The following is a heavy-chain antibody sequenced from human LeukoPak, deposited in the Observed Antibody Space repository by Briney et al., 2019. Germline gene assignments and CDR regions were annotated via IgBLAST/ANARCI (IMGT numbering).Heavy chain of an antibody. Sequence: SQTLSLTCTVSGGSISSGSYYWSWIRQPAGKGLEWIGRIYTSGSTNYNPSLKSRVTISVDTSKNQFSLKLSSVTAADTAVYYCARARGSGPKTYYYYYYMDVWGKGTTVTISS. CDR3: ARARGSGPKTYYYYYYMDV. V-gene: IGHV4-61*02. J-gene: IGHJ6*03. CDR1: GGSISSGSYY. CDR2: IYTSGST. D-gene: IGHD6-19*01.